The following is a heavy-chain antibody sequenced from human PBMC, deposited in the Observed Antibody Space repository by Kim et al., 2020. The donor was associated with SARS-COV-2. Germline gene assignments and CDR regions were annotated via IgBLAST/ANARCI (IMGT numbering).Heavy chain of an antibody. V-gene: IGHV4-59*01. Sequence: SETLSLTCTVSGGSISSYYWSWIRQPPGKGLEWIGYIYYSGSTNYNPSLKSRVTISVDTSKNQFSLKLSSVTAADTAVYYCARRRNALYYYYGMDVWGQGTTVTASS. J-gene: IGHJ6*02. CDR3: ARRRNALYYYYGMDV. D-gene: IGHD1-1*01. CDR1: GGSISSYY. CDR2: IYYSGST.